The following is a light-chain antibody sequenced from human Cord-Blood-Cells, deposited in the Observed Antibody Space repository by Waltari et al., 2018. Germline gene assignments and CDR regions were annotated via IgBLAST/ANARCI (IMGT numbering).Light chain of an antibody. CDR3: QQYYSTPLT. CDR1: QSVLYSSNNKNY. V-gene: IGKV4-1*01. CDR2: WAS. J-gene: IGKJ4*01. Sequence: DIVMTQSPAYLAVSLGERATINCKSNQSVLYSSNNKNYLAWYQQKPGQPPKLLIYWASTRESGVPDRFSGSGSGTDFTLTISSLQAEDVAVYYCQQYYSTPLTFGGGTKVEIK.